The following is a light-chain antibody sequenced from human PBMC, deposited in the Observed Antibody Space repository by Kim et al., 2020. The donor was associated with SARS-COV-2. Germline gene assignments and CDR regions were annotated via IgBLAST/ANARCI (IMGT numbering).Light chain of an antibody. J-gene: IGKJ1*01. CDR2: AAS. V-gene: IGKV1-27*01. Sequence: DIQMTQSPSSLSASVGDRVTITCRASQGISNYLAWYQQKPGKVPKLLLYAASTLQSGVPSRFSGSGSGTDFSLTISSLQPEDVATYYCQKYNSASWTFGQGTKVDIK. CDR3: QKYNSASWT. CDR1: QGISNY.